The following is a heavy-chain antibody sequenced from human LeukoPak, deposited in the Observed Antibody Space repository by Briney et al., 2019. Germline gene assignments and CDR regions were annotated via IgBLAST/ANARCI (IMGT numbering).Heavy chain of an antibody. CDR1: GYSFTIYW. V-gene: IGHV5-51*01. CDR3: AIFDFLFGEIDNWFDP. J-gene: IGHJ5*02. D-gene: IGHD3-16*01. Sequence: GESLKISCKGSGYSFTIYWIGWVRQMPGKGLEWMGIIYPGDSDTRYSPSFQGQVTISADKSISTAYLQWSSLKASDTAMYYCAIFDFLFGEIDNWFDPWGQGTQVTVSS. CDR2: IYPGDSDT.